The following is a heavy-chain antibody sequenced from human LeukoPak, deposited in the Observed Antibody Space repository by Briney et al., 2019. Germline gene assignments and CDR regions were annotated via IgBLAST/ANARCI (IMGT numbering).Heavy chain of an antibody. CDR2: INPNSGGT. CDR1: GYTLTGYY. J-gene: IGHJ4*02. Sequence: ASVKVSCKASGYTLTGYYMHWVRQAPGQGLEWMGWINPNSGGTNYAQKFQGRVTMTRDTSISTAYMELSRLRSDDTAVYYCARTASYCGGDCYSDYWGQGTLVTVSS. D-gene: IGHD2-21*01. CDR3: ARTASYCGGDCYSDY. V-gene: IGHV1-2*02.